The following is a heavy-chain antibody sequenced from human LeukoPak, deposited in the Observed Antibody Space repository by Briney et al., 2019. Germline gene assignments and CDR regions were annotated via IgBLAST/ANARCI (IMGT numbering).Heavy chain of an antibody. CDR2: INPNSGGT. Sequence: ASVKVSCKASGYTFTGYYMHWVRQAPGQGLEWMGWINPNSGGTNYARKFQGRVTMTRDTSISTAYMELSRLRSDDTAVYYCAREVDYYDTSDYFPLGYWGQGTLVTVSS. CDR1: GYTFTGYY. J-gene: IGHJ4*02. CDR3: AREVDYYDTSDYFPLGY. D-gene: IGHD3-22*01. V-gene: IGHV1-2*02.